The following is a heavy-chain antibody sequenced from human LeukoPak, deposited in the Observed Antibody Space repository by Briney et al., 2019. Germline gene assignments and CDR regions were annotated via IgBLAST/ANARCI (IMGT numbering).Heavy chain of an antibody. J-gene: IGHJ4*02. CDR2: IYYSGST. CDR1: GGSISSSSYY. CDR3: ARVTAIAKIFDY. V-gene: IGHV4-39*01. Sequence: SETLSLTCTVSGGSISSSSYYWGWIRQPPGKGLEWIGSIYYSGSTYYNPSLKSRVTISVDTSKNQFSLKLSSVTAADTAVYYCARVTAIAKIFDYWGQGTPVTVSS. D-gene: IGHD2-21*02.